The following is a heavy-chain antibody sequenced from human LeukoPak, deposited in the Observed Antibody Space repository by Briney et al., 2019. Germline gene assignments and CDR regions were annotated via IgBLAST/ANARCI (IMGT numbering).Heavy chain of an antibody. CDR1: GFTFSSYA. CDR3: ARDRVGATLYFDY. V-gene: IGHV3-30*04. J-gene: IGHJ4*02. CDR2: ISYDGSNK. Sequence: GGSLRLSCAASGFTFSSYAMHWVRQAPGKGLEWVAVISYDGSNKYYADSVKGRFTISRDNSKNTLYLQMNSLRAEDTAVYYCARDRVGATLYFDYWGQGTLVTVSS. D-gene: IGHD1-26*01.